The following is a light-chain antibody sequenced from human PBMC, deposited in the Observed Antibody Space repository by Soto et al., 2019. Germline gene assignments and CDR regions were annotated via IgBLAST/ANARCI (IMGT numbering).Light chain of an antibody. J-gene: IGKJ5*01. Sequence: EIVMTQSPATLSVSPGESATLSCRASQSVSNNLTWYQQKPGQAPRLLIYDVSNRATGIPARFSGSGSGTDFTLTISRLEPEDFAVYYCQQYGSSSITFGQGTRLEIK. CDR1: QSVSNN. CDR2: DVS. V-gene: IGKV3-20*01. CDR3: QQYGSSSIT.